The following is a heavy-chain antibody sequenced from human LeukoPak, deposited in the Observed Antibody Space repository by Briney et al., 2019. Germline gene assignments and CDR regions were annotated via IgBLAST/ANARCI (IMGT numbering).Heavy chain of an antibody. CDR1: GYSFTSYW. J-gene: IGHJ4*02. CDR2: IYPGDSDT. D-gene: IGHD1-26*01. V-gene: IGHV5-51*01. Sequence: GESLKICYTGCGYSFTSYWIGWARQTPGKVLEWMGIIYPGDSDTRYSPSFKGQVNISADKSISTAYLQWSSLKASDTAMYYCASAVGANAFDYWGQGTLVTVSS. CDR3: ASAVGANAFDY.